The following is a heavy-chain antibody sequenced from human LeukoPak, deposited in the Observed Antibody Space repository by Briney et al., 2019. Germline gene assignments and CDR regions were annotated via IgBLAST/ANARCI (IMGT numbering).Heavy chain of an antibody. CDR1: GSSISSSSYY. D-gene: IGHD3-9*01. J-gene: IGHJ3*02. V-gene: IGHV4-39*07. Sequence: PSETLSLTCTVSGSSISSSSYYWGWIRQPPGKGLEWIGSIYYSGSTYYNPSLKSRVTISVDTSKNQFSLKLSSVTAADTAVYYCARAGYYDILTGPTPDAFDIWGQGTMVTVSS. CDR3: ARAGYYDILTGPTPDAFDI. CDR2: IYYSGST.